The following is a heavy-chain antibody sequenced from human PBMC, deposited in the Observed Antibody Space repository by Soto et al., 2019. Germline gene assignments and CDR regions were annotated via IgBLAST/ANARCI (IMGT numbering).Heavy chain of an antibody. J-gene: IGHJ4*02. CDR3: VRTSHYGSGTWNFDF. Sequence: PGGSLRLSCAGSGFTLSDHYMDWVRQAPGKGLEWVGRTRNKANRYTTEYAASVKGRFTVSNDESMNSLHLQMNSLKTEDTAVYYCVRTSHYGSGTWNFDFWGQGTVVTVSS. V-gene: IGHV3-72*01. CDR1: GFTLSDHY. D-gene: IGHD3-10*01. CDR2: TRNKANRYTT.